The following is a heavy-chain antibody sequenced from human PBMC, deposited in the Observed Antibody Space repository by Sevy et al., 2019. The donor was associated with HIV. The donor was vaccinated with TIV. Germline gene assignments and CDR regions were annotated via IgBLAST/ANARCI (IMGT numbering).Heavy chain of an antibody. CDR2: IRSKADSYAT. Sequence: GGSLRLSCAASGFTFSGSVIYWVRQPSGKGLEWVGRIRSKADSYATAYAASVKGRFTISRDDSKNTAFLQMNVLKTEDTAVYYCATPTVTSLDYFDYWGQGTLVTVSS. D-gene: IGHD4-17*01. V-gene: IGHV3-73*01. CDR1: GFTFSGSV. J-gene: IGHJ4*02. CDR3: ATPTVTSLDYFDY.